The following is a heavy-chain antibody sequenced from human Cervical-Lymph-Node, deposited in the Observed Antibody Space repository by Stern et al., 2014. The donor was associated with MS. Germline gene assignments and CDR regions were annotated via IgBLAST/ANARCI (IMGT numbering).Heavy chain of an antibody. J-gene: IGHJ4*02. CDR2: IYYSGST. Sequence: VQLVESGPGLVKPSETLSLTCTISSGSIINYYWTWIRQSPGKGLEWIGHIYYSGSTVYNPSLKSRLTISVDTSKNQFSLKLSSVTAADTAVYYCARVGSIAAAGTPDYWGQGTLVTVSS. CDR3: ARVGSIAAAGTPDY. CDR1: SGSIINYY. V-gene: IGHV4-59*01. D-gene: IGHD6-13*01.